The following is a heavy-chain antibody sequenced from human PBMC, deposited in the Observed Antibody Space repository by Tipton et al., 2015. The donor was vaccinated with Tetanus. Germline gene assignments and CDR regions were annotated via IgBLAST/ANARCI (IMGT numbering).Heavy chain of an antibody. J-gene: IGHJ4*02. CDR1: GFTFSNYA. V-gene: IGHV3-23*01. Sequence: SLRLSCVASGFTFSNYAMNWVRQAPGKGLEWVSSIGTSASNTYYADSVKGRCTISRDNSKNTVVLHVTSLRGEDTAVYYCARALIEAAGDYGDYWGQGTLVTVSS. D-gene: IGHD6-13*01. CDR3: ARALIEAAGDYGDY. CDR2: IGTSASNT.